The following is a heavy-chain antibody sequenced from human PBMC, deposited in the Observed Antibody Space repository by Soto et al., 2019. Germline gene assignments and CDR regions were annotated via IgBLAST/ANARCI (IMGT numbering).Heavy chain of an antibody. V-gene: IGHV1-69*13. J-gene: IGHJ3*02. CDR1: GGTFSSYA. Sequence: SVKVSCKASGGTFSSYAISWVRQAPGQGLEWMGGIIPIFATANYAQKFQGRVTITADDSTSTAYMELSSLRSEDTAVYYCARDSTVATHAFDMWGQGTMVTVSS. CDR2: IIPIFATA. D-gene: IGHD1-7*01. CDR3: ARDSTVATHAFDM.